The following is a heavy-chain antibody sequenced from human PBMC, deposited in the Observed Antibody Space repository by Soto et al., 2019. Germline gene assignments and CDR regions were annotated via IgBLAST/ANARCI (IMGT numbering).Heavy chain of an antibody. D-gene: IGHD3-16*02. J-gene: IGHJ4*02. CDR2: ISSSSSTI. Sequence: EVQLVESGGGLVQPGGSLRLSCAASGFTFSSYSMNWVRQAPGKGLEWVSYISSSSSTIYYADSVKGRFTISRDNAKNSLYLQMNSLRAEDTAVDYCASTFGGVIVLDHFDYWGQGTLVTVSS. CDR3: ASTFGGVIVLDHFDY. V-gene: IGHV3-48*01. CDR1: GFTFSSYS.